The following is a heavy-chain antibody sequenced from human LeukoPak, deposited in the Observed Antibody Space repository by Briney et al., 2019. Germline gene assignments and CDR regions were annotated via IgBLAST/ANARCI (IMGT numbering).Heavy chain of an antibody. V-gene: IGHV4-61*01. CDR3: AREEDTAMVFDI. J-gene: IGHJ3*02. CDR1: GGSVSSGSYY. Sequence: SETLSLTCTVSGGSVSSGSYYCSWIRQPPGKGLEWIGYIYYSGSTNYNPFLKSRVTISVDTSKNQFSLKLSSVTAADTAVYYCAREEDTAMVFDIWGQGTMVTVSS. D-gene: IGHD5-18*01. CDR2: IYYSGST.